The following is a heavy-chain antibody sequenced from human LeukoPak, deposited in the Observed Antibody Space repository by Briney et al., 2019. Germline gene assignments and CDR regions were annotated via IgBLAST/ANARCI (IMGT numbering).Heavy chain of an antibody. V-gene: IGHV3-23*01. J-gene: IGHJ4*02. Sequence: GGSLRLSCAASGFTFSSYAMSWVRQAPGKGLEWVSAISGSVGSTYYADSVKGRFTISRDSAKNSLYLQMNSLRAEDAALYYCAKDYCSSTSCFSDYWGQGTLVTVSS. CDR1: GFTFSSYA. D-gene: IGHD2-2*01. CDR2: ISGSVGST. CDR3: AKDYCSSTSCFSDY.